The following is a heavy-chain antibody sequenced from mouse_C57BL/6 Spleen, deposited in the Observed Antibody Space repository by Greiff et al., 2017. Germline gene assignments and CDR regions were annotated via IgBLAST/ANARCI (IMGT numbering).Heavy chain of an antibody. V-gene: IGHV3-6*01. Sequence: EVQLQQSGPGLVKPSQSLSLTCSVTGYSITSGYYWNWIRQFPGNKLEWMGYISYDGSNNYNPSLKNRISITRDTSKNQFFLKLNSVTTEDTATYYCASYYGSSYYFDYWGQGTTLTVSS. D-gene: IGHD1-1*01. CDR1: GYSITSGYY. CDR3: ASYYGSSYYFDY. CDR2: ISYDGSN. J-gene: IGHJ2*01.